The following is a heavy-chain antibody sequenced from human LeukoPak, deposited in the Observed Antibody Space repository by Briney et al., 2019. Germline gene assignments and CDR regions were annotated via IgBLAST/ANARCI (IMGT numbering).Heavy chain of an antibody. CDR3: ARDSSGYFGEVY. CDR1: GGTFSSYA. CDR2: IIPILGVA. D-gene: IGHD3-22*01. V-gene: IGHV1-69*04. Sequence: SVTVSCKASGGTFSSYAISWVRQAPGQGLEWMGRIIPILGVANYAQKFQGRVTITADKSTSTAYMELSSLRSEDTAVYYCARDSSGYFGEVYWGQGTLVTVSS. J-gene: IGHJ4*02.